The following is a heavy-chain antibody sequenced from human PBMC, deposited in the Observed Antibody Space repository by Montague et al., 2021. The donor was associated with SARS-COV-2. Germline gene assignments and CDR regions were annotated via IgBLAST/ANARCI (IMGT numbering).Heavy chain of an antibody. D-gene: IGHD3-9*01. CDR3: SRTTYFDLASIYYYVMDV. Sequence: SETLSLTCTVSGGSINNYYWCWIWQPPGRGLEWIGFIYYSGSTEYSSSPKSRVTMSIDTSKNQFSLRMNSVTVADTAVYFCSRTTYFDLASIYYYVMDVWGQGTTVTVSS. CDR1: GGSINNYY. J-gene: IGHJ6*02. V-gene: IGHV4-59*08. CDR2: IYYSGST.